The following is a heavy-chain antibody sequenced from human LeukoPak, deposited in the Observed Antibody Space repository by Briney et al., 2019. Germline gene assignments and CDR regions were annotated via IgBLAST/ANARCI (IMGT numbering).Heavy chain of an antibody. CDR3: ARVGCSGGSCYRSRGAFDI. Sequence: PSETLSLTCTVSGVSISSINYYWGWIRHPPGKGLEWSGTIYYSGSTYYNPSLKSRVTISVATSKNQFYLKLSSVTVAATAVYYCARVGCSGGSCYRSRGAFDIWGQGTMVTVSS. V-gene: IGHV4-39*07. CDR2: IYYSGST. CDR1: GVSISSINYY. J-gene: IGHJ3*02. D-gene: IGHD2-15*01.